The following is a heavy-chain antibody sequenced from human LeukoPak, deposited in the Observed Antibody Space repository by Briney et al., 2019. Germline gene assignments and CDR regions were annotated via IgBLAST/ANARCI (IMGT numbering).Heavy chain of an antibody. V-gene: IGHV3-30*04. J-gene: IGHJ4*02. CDR3: ASGEKSGWYV. CDR2: ISYDGSNK. Sequence: GGSLRLSCAASGFTFSSYAMHWVRQAPGKGLEWVAVISYDGSNKYYADSVKGRFTISRDNSKNTLYLQMNSLRAEDTAVYYCASGEKSGWYVWGQGTLVTVSS. D-gene: IGHD6-19*01. CDR1: GFTFSSYA.